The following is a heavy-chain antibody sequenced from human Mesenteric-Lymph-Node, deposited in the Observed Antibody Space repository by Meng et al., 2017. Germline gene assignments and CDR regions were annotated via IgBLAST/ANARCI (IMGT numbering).Heavy chain of an antibody. CDR1: GYTFSSFV. V-gene: IGHV1-18*01. CDR3: ARGLLGYCSSTSCYDLPDY. J-gene: IGHJ4*02. CDR2: INAYNGNT. Sequence: ASVKVSCKASGYTFSSFVITWVRQAPGQGLEWMAWINAYNGNTNYAHKFQGRVTMTTDTTTSTTYMELRSLTSDDTAVYYCARGLLGYCSSTSCYDLPDYWGQGTLVTVSS. D-gene: IGHD2-2*01.